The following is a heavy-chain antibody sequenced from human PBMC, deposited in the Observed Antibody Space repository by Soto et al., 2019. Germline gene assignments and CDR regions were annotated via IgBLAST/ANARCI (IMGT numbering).Heavy chain of an antibody. CDR2: ISAYNGNT. Sequence: ASVKVSCKASGYTFTSYGISWVRQAPGQGLEWMGWISAYNGNTNYAQKLQGRVTMTTDTSTSTAYMELRSLRSDDTAVYYCARVKYYYDTSGYYVEWFDPWGQGTLVTVS. V-gene: IGHV1-18*01. CDR1: GYTFTSYG. D-gene: IGHD3-22*01. CDR3: ARVKYYYDTSGYYVEWFDP. J-gene: IGHJ5*02.